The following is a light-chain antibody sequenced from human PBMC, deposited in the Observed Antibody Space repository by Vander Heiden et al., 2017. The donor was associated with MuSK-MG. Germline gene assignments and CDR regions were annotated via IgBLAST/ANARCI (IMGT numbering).Light chain of an antibody. CDR1: QSISSW. Sequence: DIQMTKSPSTLSTSVGDRVTITCRASQSISSWLAWYQQKPGKAPKLLIYKASNLESGVPSRFSGSGSGTEFTLTISSLQPDDFATYYCQQYNSYSRTFGQGTKVESK. CDR2: KAS. V-gene: IGKV1-5*03. J-gene: IGKJ1*01. CDR3: QQYNSYSRT.